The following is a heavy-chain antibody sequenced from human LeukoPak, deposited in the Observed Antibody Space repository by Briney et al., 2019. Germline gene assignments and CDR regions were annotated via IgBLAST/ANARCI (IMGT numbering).Heavy chain of an antibody. V-gene: IGHV3-23*01. CDR3: AKDGHGQQLAFDY. CDR1: GFTFSSYA. CDR2: ISGSGGST. J-gene: IGHJ4*02. D-gene: IGHD6-13*01. Sequence: GGSLRLSCAASGFTFSSYAMSWVRQAPGKGLEWVSAISGSGGSTYYADSVKVRFTISRDNSKNTLYLQMNSLRAEDTAVYYCAKDGHGQQLAFDYWGQGTLVTVSS.